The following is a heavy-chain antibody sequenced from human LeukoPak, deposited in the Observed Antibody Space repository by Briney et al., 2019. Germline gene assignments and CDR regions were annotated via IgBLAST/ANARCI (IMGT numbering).Heavy chain of an antibody. D-gene: IGHD6-13*01. V-gene: IGHV4-39*07. CDR1: GGSISSSSYY. J-gene: IGHJ4*02. CDR2: IYYSGST. CDR3: ARGKTGSSWSGWPVKYGFFDY. Sequence: NPSETLSLTCTVSGGSISSSSYYWGWIRQPPGKGLEWIGSIYYSGSTYYNPSLKSRVTISVDTSKNQFSLKLSSVTAADTAVYYCARGKTGSSWSGWPVKYGFFDYWGQGTLVTVSS.